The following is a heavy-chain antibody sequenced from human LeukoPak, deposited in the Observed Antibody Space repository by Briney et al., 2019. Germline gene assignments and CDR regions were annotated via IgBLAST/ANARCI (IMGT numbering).Heavy chain of an antibody. CDR2: IYPDDSDT. J-gene: IGHJ5*02. CDR3: ASQRGASGTVNWFDP. D-gene: IGHD3-10*01. CDR1: GYSFTTYW. Sequence: GESLKISCETSGYSFTTYWIGWVRQRPGTGLESVGAIYPDDSDTRYSPSFQGQVAISADRSIRTAYLKWNSLKAADTGMYYCASQRGASGTVNWFDPWGQGTLVTVSS. V-gene: IGHV5-51*01.